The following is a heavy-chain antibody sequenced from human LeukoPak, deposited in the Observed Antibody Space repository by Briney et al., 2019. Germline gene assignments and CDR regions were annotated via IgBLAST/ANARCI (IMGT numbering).Heavy chain of an antibody. Sequence: GGSLRLSCAASGFTFSSHAMSWVRQAPGKGLEWVANIRQDGSEKYYVDSVKGRFTISRDNAKNSLYLQMNSLRAEDTAVYFCARDPRTDAFDIWGQGTMVTVSS. J-gene: IGHJ3*02. CDR2: IRQDGSEK. CDR1: GFTFSSHA. V-gene: IGHV3-7*04. CDR3: ARDPRTDAFDI.